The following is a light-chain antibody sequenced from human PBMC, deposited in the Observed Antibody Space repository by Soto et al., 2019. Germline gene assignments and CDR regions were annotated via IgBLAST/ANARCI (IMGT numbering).Light chain of an antibody. J-gene: IGKJ2*01. CDR1: QDISNY. CDR3: QQYDNLPSYT. CDR2: DAS. V-gene: IGKV1-33*01. Sequence: DIQMTQSPSSLSASVGDRVTITCQASQDISNYLNWYQQNPGKAPKLLIYDASNLETGVPSRFSGSGSGTDFTFPISSLQPEDIATYYCQQYDNLPSYTFGQGTKLEIK.